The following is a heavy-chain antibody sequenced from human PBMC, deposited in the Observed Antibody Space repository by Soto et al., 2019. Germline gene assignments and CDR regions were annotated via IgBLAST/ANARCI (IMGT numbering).Heavy chain of an antibody. CDR1: GDSITGSY. J-gene: IGHJ4*02. Sequence: SETLSLTCTVSGDSITGSYRSWIRQPPGKTLEWIGYIYHSGTTTYNPSLKSRVSISVDTSKNQFSLRLTSVIAADTAVYYCARDMPYAAGSLAGCDYWGQGILVTVSS. CDR2: IYHSGTT. V-gene: IGHV4-59*01. CDR3: ARDMPYAAGSLAGCDY. D-gene: IGHD1-26*01.